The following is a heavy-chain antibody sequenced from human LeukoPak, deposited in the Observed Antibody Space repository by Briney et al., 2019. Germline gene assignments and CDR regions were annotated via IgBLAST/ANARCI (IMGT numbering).Heavy chain of an antibody. J-gene: IGHJ4*02. CDR1: GGSFSGYY. V-gene: IGHV4-34*01. CDR3: ARAPYYSSSLGVAKFRGPWLDY. Sequence: KPSETLSLTCAVYGGSFSGYYRSWIRQPPGKGLEWIGEINHSGSTNYNPSLKSRVTISVDTSKNQFSLKLSSVTAADTAVYYCARAPYYSSSLGVAKFRGPWLDYWGQGTLVTVSS. CDR2: INHSGST. D-gene: IGHD6-13*01.